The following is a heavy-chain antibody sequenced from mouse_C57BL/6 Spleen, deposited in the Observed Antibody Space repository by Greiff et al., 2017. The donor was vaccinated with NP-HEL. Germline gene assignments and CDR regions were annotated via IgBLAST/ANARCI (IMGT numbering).Heavy chain of an antibody. CDR1: GFSFNTYA. Sequence: DVKLVESGGGLVQPKGSLKLSCAASGFSFNTYAMNWVRQAPGKGLEWVARIRSKSNNYATYYADSVKDRFTISRDDSESMLYLQMNNLKTEDTAMYYCVRHGYDGLWYFDVWGTGTTVTVSS. CDR3: VRHGYDGLWYFDV. D-gene: IGHD2-3*01. J-gene: IGHJ1*03. CDR2: IRSKSNNYAT. V-gene: IGHV10-1*01.